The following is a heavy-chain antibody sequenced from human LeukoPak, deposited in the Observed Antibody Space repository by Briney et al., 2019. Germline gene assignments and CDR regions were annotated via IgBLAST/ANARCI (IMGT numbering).Heavy chain of an antibody. D-gene: IGHD3-3*01. J-gene: IGHJ3*02. CDR1: GYSFTGYY. CDR2: INPNSGGT. Sequence: GASVKVSCKASGYSFTGYYIHWVRQAPGQGLEWMGWINPNSGGTNYAQKFRGRVTITTDESTSTAYMELSRLRSEDTAVYYCARQGGITIFGVAQPGGAFDIWGQGTMVTVSS. CDR3: ARQGGITIFGVAQPGGAFDI. V-gene: IGHV1-2*02.